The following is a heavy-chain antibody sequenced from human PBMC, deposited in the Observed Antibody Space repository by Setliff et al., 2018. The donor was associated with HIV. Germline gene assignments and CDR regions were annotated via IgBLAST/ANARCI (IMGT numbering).Heavy chain of an antibody. CDR1: GGSISSGTYY. V-gene: IGHV4-39*07. CDR3: ARGRGSY. Sequence: SETLSLTCSVSGGSISSGTYYWGWIRQPPGKGLEWTGTMYYNGNTYYRPSLKSRVTMSVDTSKNQFSLKLSSVTAADTAMYYCARGRGSYWGQGTLVTVSS. CDR2: MYYNGNT. J-gene: IGHJ4*02. D-gene: IGHD1-26*01.